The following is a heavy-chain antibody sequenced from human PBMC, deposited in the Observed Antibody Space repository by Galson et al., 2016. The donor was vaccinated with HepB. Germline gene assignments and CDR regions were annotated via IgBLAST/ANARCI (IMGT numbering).Heavy chain of an antibody. J-gene: IGHJ3*02. D-gene: IGHD6-13*01. CDR2: IRSRSSTI. CDR3: ARDGSSQFSRNWYVAFDI. V-gene: IGHV3-48*02. CDR1: GFTFRRYS. Sequence: LRLSCAASGFTFRRYSMNWVRQAPGKGLEWVSHIRSRSSTIYYADSVRGRFTISRDNTKNSLYLQMNSLRDEDTAVYYCARDGSSQFSRNWYVAFDIWGQGTVGTGSS.